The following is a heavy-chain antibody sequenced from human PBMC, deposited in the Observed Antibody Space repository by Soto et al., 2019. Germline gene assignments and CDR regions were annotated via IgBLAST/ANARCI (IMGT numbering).Heavy chain of an antibody. CDR1: GFTFSSYW. Sequence: EVQLVESGGGLVQPGGSLRLSCAASGFTFSSYWMHWVRQAPGKGLVWVSRINSDASSTNYADSVKGRFTISRDNAKNTLYLQMNSLRAEDTAVYYCARDPARGLFDYWGQGTLVTVSS. CDR3: ARDPARGLFDY. CDR2: INSDASST. V-gene: IGHV3-74*01. J-gene: IGHJ4*02. D-gene: IGHD3-10*01.